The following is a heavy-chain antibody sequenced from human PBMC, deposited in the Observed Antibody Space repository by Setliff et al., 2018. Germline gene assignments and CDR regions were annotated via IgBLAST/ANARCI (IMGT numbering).Heavy chain of an antibody. CDR1: GYSFTSYW. J-gene: IGHJ6*02. CDR3: ARYDSSSYHYYYGMDV. D-gene: IGHD3-22*01. Sequence: ESLKISCKGSGYSFTSYWIGWVRQMPGKGLEWMGIIYPGDSDTRYSPSFQGQVTISADKSISTAYLQWSSLKASDTAMYYCARYDSSSYHYYYGMDVWGQGTTVTVSS. CDR2: IYPGDSDT. V-gene: IGHV5-51*01.